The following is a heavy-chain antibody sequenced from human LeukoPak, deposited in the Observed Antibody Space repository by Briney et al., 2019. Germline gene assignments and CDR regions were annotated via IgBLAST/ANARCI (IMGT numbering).Heavy chain of an antibody. V-gene: IGHV5-51*01. CDR1: GYIFGFYW. D-gene: IGHD6-13*01. CDR2: IYPGDGDT. CDR3: ARREAAAGSAFDY. Sequence: PGESLKISCEASGYIFGFYWIAWVRQMPGKGLEWMGIIYPGDGDTRYSPSFQGQVTISADKSISTAYLQWSSLKASDTAMYYCARREAAAGSAFDYWGQGTLVTVSS. J-gene: IGHJ4*02.